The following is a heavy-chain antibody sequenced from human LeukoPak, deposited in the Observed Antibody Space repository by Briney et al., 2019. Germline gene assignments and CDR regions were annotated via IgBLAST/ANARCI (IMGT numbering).Heavy chain of an antibody. CDR2: ITGNGVST. Sequence: GGSLRLSCAASGFTFNTYTMNWVRPVPGKGLEWVSLITGNGVSTYYADSVKGRFTISRDNSKNTLYLQMNSLRAEDTAVYYCAKGLHSSSWYSDSWGQGTLVTVSS. V-gene: IGHV3-23*01. CDR3: AKGLHSSSWYSDS. J-gene: IGHJ4*02. D-gene: IGHD6-13*01. CDR1: GFTFNTYT.